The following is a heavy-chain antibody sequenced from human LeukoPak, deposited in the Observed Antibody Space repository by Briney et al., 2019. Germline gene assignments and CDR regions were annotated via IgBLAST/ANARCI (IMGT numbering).Heavy chain of an antibody. J-gene: IGHJ6*02. Sequence: GGSLRLSCAASGFTFSSYAMSWVRQAPGKGLEWVSAISGSGGSTYYADSVKGRFTISRDNSKNTLYLQMNSMRAEDTAVYYCAKGRDCSGGSCYRYYYYGMDVWGQGTTVTVSS. CDR2: ISGSGGST. D-gene: IGHD2-15*01. V-gene: IGHV3-23*01. CDR1: GFTFSSYA. CDR3: AKGRDCSGGSCYRYYYYGMDV.